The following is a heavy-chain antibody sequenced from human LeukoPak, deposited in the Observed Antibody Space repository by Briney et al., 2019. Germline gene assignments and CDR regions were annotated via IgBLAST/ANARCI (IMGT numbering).Heavy chain of an antibody. D-gene: IGHD3-22*01. CDR3: AREDYYDSSGRLKFDY. Sequence: GGSLRLSCAASGFTFSDYYMSWIRQAPGKGLEWVSYISSRGSTIYYADSVKGRFTISRDNAKNSLYLQMNSLRAEDTAVYYCAREDYYDSSGRLKFDYWGQGTLVTVSS. V-gene: IGHV3-11*01. J-gene: IGHJ4*02. CDR1: GFTFSDYY. CDR2: ISSRGSTI.